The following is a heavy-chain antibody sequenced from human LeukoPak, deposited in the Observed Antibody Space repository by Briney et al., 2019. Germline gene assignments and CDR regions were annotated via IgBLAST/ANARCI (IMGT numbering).Heavy chain of an antibody. CDR3: ARHGYGYYFDY. J-gene: IGHJ4*02. CDR2: INNDGSYI. D-gene: IGHD5-12*01. Sequence: GGSLRLSCAASGFIFSNSAMNWVRQAPGKGLEWVSSINNDGSYIYYAGSVKGRFTISRDNAKNSLYLRLNSLKASDTAMYYCARHGYGYYFDYWGQGTLVTVSS. V-gene: IGHV3-21*04. CDR1: GFIFSNSA.